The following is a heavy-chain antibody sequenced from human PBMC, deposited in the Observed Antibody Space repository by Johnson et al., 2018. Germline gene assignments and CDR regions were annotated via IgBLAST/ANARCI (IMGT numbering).Heavy chain of an antibody. J-gene: IGHJ3*02. V-gene: IGHV3-48*02. CDR2: IRTNSVTM. D-gene: IGHD3-3*01. Sequence: VQLQESGGDLVQXGGSXKLXCVASGFTFSDYIMTWVRQAPGKGLEWVSYIRTNSVTMYNADSVKGRFTISRDNAKNSLYLQMNSLRDEDTAVYYCAGRFARGDAFDIWGQGTMVTVSS. CDR3: AGRFARGDAFDI. CDR1: GFTFSDYI.